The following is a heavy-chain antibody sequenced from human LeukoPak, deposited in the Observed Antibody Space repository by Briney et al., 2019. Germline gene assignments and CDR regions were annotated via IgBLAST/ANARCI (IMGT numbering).Heavy chain of an antibody. CDR2: ICTSGRT. D-gene: IGHD2-8*01. CDR3: ARDLMDAFDY. Sequence: SETLSLTCTVSGGSISSYDWSWIRQPAGKGLEWIGRICTSGRTNYNPSLKSRVTISADKSKKQFSLKLSSVTAADTAVYYCARDLMDAFDYWGQGTLVTVSS. V-gene: IGHV4-4*07. J-gene: IGHJ4*02. CDR1: GGSISSYD.